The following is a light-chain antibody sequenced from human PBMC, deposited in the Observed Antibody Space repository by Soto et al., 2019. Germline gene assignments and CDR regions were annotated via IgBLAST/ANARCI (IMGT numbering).Light chain of an antibody. CDR1: QSLVYSDGNIY. V-gene: IGKV2-30*01. J-gene: IGKJ5*01. CDR3: MQGTHWPPIT. CDR2: KVS. Sequence: DVVLTQSPLSLPVTLGQPASISCRSTQSLVYSDGNIYLNWFQQRPGQSQRRLIYKVSNRDSGVPDRFSGSGSGTDFTLKISRVEAEDVGVYYCMQGTHWPPITFGQGTLLEIK.